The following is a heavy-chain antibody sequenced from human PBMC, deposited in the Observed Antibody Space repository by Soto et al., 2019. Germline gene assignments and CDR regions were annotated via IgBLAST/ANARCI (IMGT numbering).Heavy chain of an antibody. CDR1: GYTFTSYY. Sequence: GASVKVSCKASGYTFTSYYMHWVRQAPGQGLELMGIINPSGGSTSYAQKFQGRVTMTRDTSTSTVYMELSSLRSEDTAVYYCARERFYYYDSNYYYYGMDVWGQGTTVTVSS. V-gene: IGHV1-46*01. CDR3: ARERFYYYDSNYYYYGMDV. J-gene: IGHJ6*02. D-gene: IGHD3-22*01. CDR2: INPSGGST.